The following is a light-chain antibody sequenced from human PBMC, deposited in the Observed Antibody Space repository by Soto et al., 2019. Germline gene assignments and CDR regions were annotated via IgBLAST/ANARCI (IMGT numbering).Light chain of an antibody. Sequence: QSALTQPASVSGSPGQSITISCTGTSSDVGGYNYVSWYQQHPGKAPKLMIYEVSNRPSGVSNRFSGSKTGNTASLTISGLQHEDEGDYYCTSYTRSGLVVFGGGPKLTVL. V-gene: IGLV2-14*01. J-gene: IGLJ2*01. CDR2: EVS. CDR1: SSDVGGYNY. CDR3: TSYTRSGLVV.